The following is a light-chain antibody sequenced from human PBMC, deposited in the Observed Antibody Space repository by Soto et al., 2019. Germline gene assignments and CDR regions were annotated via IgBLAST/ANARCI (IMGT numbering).Light chain of an antibody. J-gene: IGLJ2*01. CDR2: EVT. Sequence: QSALTQSPSASGSPGQSVTISCTGTSSDVGGYNFVSWYQQRPGKAPKLIIYEVTKRLSGVPDRFSGSKSGNTASLTVSGLQADDEADYYCSSYAGSNNLLFGGGTKLTVL. CDR1: SSDVGGYNF. V-gene: IGLV2-8*01. CDR3: SSYAGSNNLL.